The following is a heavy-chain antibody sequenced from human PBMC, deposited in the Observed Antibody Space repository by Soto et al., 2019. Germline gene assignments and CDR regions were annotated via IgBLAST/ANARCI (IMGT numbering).Heavy chain of an antibody. J-gene: IGHJ4*02. D-gene: IGHD6-13*01. Sequence: EVQLVESGGGLVQPGRSLRLSCVASGFTFDDYGMHWVRQAPGKGLEWVSGISWDSGSLGFADSVKGRFTISRDNAKNSLYLQMNSLRAEDTALYYCAKDIGSSWYFDYWGQGTLVTVSS. CDR3: AKDIGSSWYFDY. CDR2: ISWDSGSL. V-gene: IGHV3-9*01. CDR1: GFTFDDYG.